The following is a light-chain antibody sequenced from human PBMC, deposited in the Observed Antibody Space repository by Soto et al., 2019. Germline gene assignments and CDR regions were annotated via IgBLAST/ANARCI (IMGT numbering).Light chain of an antibody. CDR3: SSYTSRSTHV. V-gene: IGLV2-18*02. CDR1: SSDVGNYNR. CDR2: EVS. Sequence: QSVLTQPPSVSGSPGQSVTISCTGTSSDVGNYNRVSWYQQPPGTAPKVIIYEVSNRPSGVPDRFSGSKSGNTSSLTISGLQAEDEADYYCSSYTSRSTHVFGTGTKLTVL. J-gene: IGLJ1*01.